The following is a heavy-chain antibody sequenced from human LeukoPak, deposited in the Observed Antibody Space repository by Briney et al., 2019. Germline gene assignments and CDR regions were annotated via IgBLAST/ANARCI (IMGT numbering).Heavy chain of an antibody. D-gene: IGHD3-10*01. CDR2: INPNSGGT. J-gene: IGHJ4*02. CDR3: ARAMVRGVITPDY. V-gene: IGHV1-2*06. CDR1: GGTFSSYT. Sequence: GASVKVSCKASGGTFSSYTISWMRQAPGQGLEWIGRINPNSGGTNYAQKFQGRVTTTRDTSISTAYMELSRLRSDDTAVYYCARAMVRGVITPDYWGQGTLVTVSS.